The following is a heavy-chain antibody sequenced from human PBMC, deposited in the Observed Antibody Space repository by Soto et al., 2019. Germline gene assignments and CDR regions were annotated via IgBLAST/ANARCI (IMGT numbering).Heavy chain of an antibody. D-gene: IGHD6-13*01. CDR1: GFTFSSYI. V-gene: IGHV3-21*01. CDR3: ARDLCIAAAGRGYYGMDV. Sequence: EVQLVESGGGLVKPGGSLRLYCAASGFTFSSYIMNWVRQAPGKGLEWVSSISSSSSYIYYADSVKGRFTISRDNAKNSLNLQMNSLRAEDTAVYYCARDLCIAAAGRGYYGMDVWGQGTTVTVSS. CDR2: ISSSSSYI. J-gene: IGHJ6*02.